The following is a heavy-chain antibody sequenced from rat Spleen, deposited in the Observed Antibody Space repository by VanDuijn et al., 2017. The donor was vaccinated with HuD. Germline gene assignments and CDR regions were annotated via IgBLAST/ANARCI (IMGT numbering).Heavy chain of an antibody. V-gene: IGHV5-7*01. D-gene: IGHD1-1*01. J-gene: IGHJ2*01. CDR1: GFTFSDYN. CDR2: ISYDGSST. Sequence: EVQLVESGGGLVQPGRSLKLSCAASGFTFSDYNMAWVRQAPKKGLEWVATISYDGSSTYYRDSVKGRFTISRDNAKSTLYLQMDSLRSEDTATYYCARHGIYYYSGGYYVDYWGQGVMVTVSS. CDR3: ARHGIYYYSGGYYVDY.